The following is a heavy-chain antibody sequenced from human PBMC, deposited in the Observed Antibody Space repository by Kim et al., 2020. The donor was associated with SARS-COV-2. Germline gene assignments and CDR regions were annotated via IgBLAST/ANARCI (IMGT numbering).Heavy chain of an antibody. CDR3: ARGWLEAFDI. D-gene: IGHD6-19*01. V-gene: IGHV4-39*07. Sequence: SETLSLTCTVSGGSISISSYYWGWIRQPPGKGLEWIGSIYYSGSTYYNPSLKSRVTISVDTSKNQFSLKLSSVTAADTAVYYCARGWLEAFDIWGQGTMVTVSS. CDR1: GGSISISSYY. J-gene: IGHJ3*02. CDR2: IYYSGST.